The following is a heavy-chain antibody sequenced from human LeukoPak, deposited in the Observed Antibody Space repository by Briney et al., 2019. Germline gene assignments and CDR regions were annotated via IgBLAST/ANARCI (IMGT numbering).Heavy chain of an antibody. V-gene: IGHV5-51*01. D-gene: IGHD2-15*01. CDR1: GYSFTSYW. CDR3: ARHDFEYCSGGSCYGSDAFDI. Sequence: GESLKISCKGSGYSFTSYWIGWVRQMPGKGLEWMGIIYLGDSDTRYSPSFQGQVTISADKSINTAYLQWSSLKASDTAMYYCARHDFEYCSGGSCYGSDAFDIWGQGTMVIVSS. CDR2: IYLGDSDT. J-gene: IGHJ3*02.